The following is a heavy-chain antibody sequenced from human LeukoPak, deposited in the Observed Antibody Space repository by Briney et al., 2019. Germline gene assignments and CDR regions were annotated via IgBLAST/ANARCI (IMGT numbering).Heavy chain of an antibody. CDR1: GFTFGNYA. V-gene: IGHV3-23*01. Sequence: PGGSLRLSCAASGFTFGNYAMSWVRQAPGKGLEWVSGVSGSGTTTYYADSVKGRFSISRDNSKNTLFLQMNSLRGEDTGVYYCARDPVPATARHFDYWGQGTLVTVSS. J-gene: IGHJ4*02. D-gene: IGHD1-1*01. CDR3: ARDPVPATARHFDY. CDR2: VSGSGTTT.